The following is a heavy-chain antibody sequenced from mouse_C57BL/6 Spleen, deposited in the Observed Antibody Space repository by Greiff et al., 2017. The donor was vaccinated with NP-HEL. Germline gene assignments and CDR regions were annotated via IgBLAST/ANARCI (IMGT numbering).Heavy chain of an antibody. CDR2: INPNNGGT. CDR3: ARGEYYYGSSFDY. V-gene: IGHV1-22*01. D-gene: IGHD1-1*01. J-gene: IGHJ2*01. Sequence: EVKLMESGPELVKPGASVKMSCKASGYTFTDYNMHWVKQSHGKSLEWIGYINPNNGGTSYNQKFKGKATLTVNKSSSTAYMELRSLTSEDSAVYYCARGEYYYGSSFDYWGQGTTLTVSS. CDR1: GYTFTDYN.